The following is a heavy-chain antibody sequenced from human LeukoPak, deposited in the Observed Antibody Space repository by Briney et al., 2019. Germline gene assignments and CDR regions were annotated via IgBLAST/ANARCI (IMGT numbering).Heavy chain of an antibody. CDR2: INPNSGGT. CDR1: GYTFTGYY. V-gene: IGHV1-2*02. J-gene: IGHJ6*02. CDR3: ARAGIAAGRYYYYGMDV. Sequence: GASVKVSCKASGYTFTGYYMHWVRQAPGQGLEWMGWINPNSGGTNYAQKFQGRVTMTRDTSISTAYMELSRLRSEDTAVYYCARAGIAAGRYYYYGMDVWGQGTTVTVSS. D-gene: IGHD6-13*01.